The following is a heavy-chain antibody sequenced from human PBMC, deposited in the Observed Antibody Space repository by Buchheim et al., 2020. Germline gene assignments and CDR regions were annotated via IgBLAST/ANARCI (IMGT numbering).Heavy chain of an antibody. CDR3: ARKIGNFWSGYFIDY. Sequence: QVQLVESGGGVVQPGRSLRLSCAASGFTFSSYAMHWVRQAPGKGLEWVAVISYDGSNKYYADSVKGRFTISRDNSKNTLYPQMNSLRAEDTAVYYCARKIGNFWSGYFIDYWGQGTL. CDR2: ISYDGSNK. CDR1: GFTFSSYA. J-gene: IGHJ4*02. V-gene: IGHV3-30-3*01. D-gene: IGHD3-3*01.